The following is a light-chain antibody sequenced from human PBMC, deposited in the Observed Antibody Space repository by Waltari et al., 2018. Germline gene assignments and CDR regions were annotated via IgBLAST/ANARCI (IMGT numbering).Light chain of an antibody. CDR1: QTIFFETNRKNY. J-gene: IGKJ1*01. Sequence: DIVLTQSPDSLAVFLAEGATLACKSSQTIFFETNRKNYLAWYQQKPRQPPKLLFSWGSTRESGVPDRFSASGSGTSFTLSISNLQAEDVAVYYCQQYYSTPRTFGQGTRVEIK. CDR3: QQYYSTPRT. CDR2: WGS. V-gene: IGKV4-1*01.